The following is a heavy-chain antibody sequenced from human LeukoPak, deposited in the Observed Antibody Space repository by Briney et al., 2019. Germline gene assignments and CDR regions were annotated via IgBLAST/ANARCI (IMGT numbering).Heavy chain of an antibody. J-gene: IGHJ4*02. CDR1: GYTFTSFD. D-gene: IGHD7-27*01. CDR2: MKSNNGHT. CDR3: ARGPPNWGMVGY. V-gene: IGHV1-8*01. Sequence: ASVKVSCKASGYTFTSFDFNWVRQATGQGLEWMGWMKSNNGHTGYAQKFQGRVTMTRDTSISTAYMELSSLTFEDTAVYYCARGPPNWGMVGYWGQGTLVAVSS.